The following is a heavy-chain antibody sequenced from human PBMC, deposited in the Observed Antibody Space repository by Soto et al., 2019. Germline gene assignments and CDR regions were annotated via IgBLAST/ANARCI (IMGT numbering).Heavy chain of an antibody. V-gene: IGHV4-59*08. CDR3: ARRGSSCYYCFDY. J-gene: IGHJ4*02. CDR1: GGSIGSYY. CDR2: IYYSGST. D-gene: IGHD2-15*01. Sequence: SETLSLTCSVSGGSIGSYYWIWIRQPPGKGLEWIGYIYYSGSTNYNPSLKSRVTISVDTSKNQFSLKLSSVTAADTAVYYCARRGSSCYYCFDYWGQGTLVTVSS.